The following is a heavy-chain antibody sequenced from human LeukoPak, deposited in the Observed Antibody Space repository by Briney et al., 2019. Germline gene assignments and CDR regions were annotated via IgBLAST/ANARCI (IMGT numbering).Heavy chain of an antibody. CDR3: XXXXRYYGSGSYYSDFDY. J-gene: IGHJ4*02. CDR1: GGSISTSDYY. D-gene: IGHD3-10*01. CDR2: MFYSGAS. Sequence: SETLSLTCTVSGGSISTSDYYWGWIRQPPGKGLEWIGSMFYSGASYYNPSLKSRITISGDTSQNHFSLEVNSVTAADTAIYXXXXXXRYYGSGSYYSDFDYWGQGTLVTVSS. V-gene: IGHV4-39*02.